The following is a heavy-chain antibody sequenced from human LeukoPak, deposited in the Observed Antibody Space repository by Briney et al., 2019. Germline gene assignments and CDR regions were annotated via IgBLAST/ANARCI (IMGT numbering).Heavy chain of an antibody. Sequence: ASVKVSCQASGYSFTASYMHWVRQAPGQGLEWLGWINPSSGGTKYAPKFQGRVTLTRDTSINTAYMELTSLRSGDTAMYYCAKEFPSGATRDLDYWGQGTLVTVSS. CDR1: GYSFTASY. D-gene: IGHD1-26*01. J-gene: IGHJ4*02. CDR2: INPSSGGT. V-gene: IGHV1-2*02. CDR3: AKEFPSGATRDLDY.